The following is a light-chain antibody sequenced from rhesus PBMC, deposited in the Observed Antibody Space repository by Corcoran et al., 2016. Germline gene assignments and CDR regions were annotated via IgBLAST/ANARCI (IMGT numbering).Light chain of an antibody. J-gene: IGKJ3*01. CDR2: EAS. Sequence: DIQMTQSPSSLSASVGDRVTITCRASQGITNDLAWYQQKPGETPKLLIYEASSLQSGIPSRVSGSGAGTDFTLTISSLQPEDFATYYCQHYYSTPFTFGPGTKLDIK. CDR1: QGITND. V-gene: IGKV1-25*01. CDR3: QHYYSTPFT.